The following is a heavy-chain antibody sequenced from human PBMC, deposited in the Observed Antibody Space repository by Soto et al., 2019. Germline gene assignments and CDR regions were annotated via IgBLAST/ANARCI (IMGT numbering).Heavy chain of an antibody. CDR1: GGSFSGYY. CDR3: ARGRDGYNRNWFDP. CDR2: INHSGST. J-gene: IGHJ5*02. Sequence: QVQLQQWGAGLLKPSETLSLTCAVYGGSFSGYYWSWIRQPPGKGLEWIGEINHSGSTNYNPSLKSRVTKSVDTSKNQFSLKLSSVTAADTAVYYCARGRDGYNRNWFDPWGQGTLVTVSS. V-gene: IGHV4-34*01. D-gene: IGHD5-12*01.